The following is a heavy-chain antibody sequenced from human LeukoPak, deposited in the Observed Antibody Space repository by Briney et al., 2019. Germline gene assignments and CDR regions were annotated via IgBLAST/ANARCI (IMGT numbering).Heavy chain of an antibody. CDR1: GFTFSNHW. V-gene: IGHV3-74*01. D-gene: IGHD5-18*01. J-gene: IGHJ4*02. CDR3: ARGGSDTAMAHDY. CDR2: INRGGSRT. Sequence: GGSLRLSCAASGFTFSNHWMHWVRQAPGKGLMWVSRINRGGSRTDYADSVKGRFTISRDDAKNTLYLQLNSLRAEDTAVYFCARGGSDTAMAHDYWGQETLVTVSS.